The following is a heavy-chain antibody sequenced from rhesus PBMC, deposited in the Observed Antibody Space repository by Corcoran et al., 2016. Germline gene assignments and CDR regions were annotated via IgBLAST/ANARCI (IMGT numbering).Heavy chain of an antibody. CDR3: ARDPVLGDFDY. J-gene: IGHJ4*01. Sequence: QVQLQESGPGVVKPSETLSLTCAVSGGSISDSYRWSWIRQPPGKGLEWIGYIYGSSPSTNYNPSLKSRVTISKDTSKNQFSLKLSSVTAADTAVYYCARDPVLGDFDYWGQGVLVTVSS. CDR2: IYGSSPST. V-gene: IGHV4S10*01. CDR1: GGSISDSYR.